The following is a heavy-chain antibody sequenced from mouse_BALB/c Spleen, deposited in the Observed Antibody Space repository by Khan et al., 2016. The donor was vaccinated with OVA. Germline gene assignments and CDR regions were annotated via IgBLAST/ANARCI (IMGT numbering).Heavy chain of an antibody. CDR3: ARIQGGDFDY. D-gene: IGHD3-2*02. CDR2: ISYSGST. J-gene: IGHJ2*01. CDR1: GYSITSDYA. Sequence: EVQLQESGPGLVKPSQSLSLTCTVTGYSITSDYAWNWIRQFPGNKLEWMGYISYSGSTKYNPSLISRISITRDTSKNQFFLQLNLVTIEDTATYYCARIQGGDFDYWGQGTTLTVSS. V-gene: IGHV3-2*02.